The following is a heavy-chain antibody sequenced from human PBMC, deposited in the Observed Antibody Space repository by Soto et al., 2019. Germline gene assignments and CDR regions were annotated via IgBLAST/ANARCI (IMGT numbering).Heavy chain of an antibody. D-gene: IGHD3-16*01. CDR3: ARMAGDWVDYYDMDV. CDR2: IYPGDSDT. V-gene: IGHV5-51*01. J-gene: IGHJ6*02. Sequence: GESLKISCKGSGYSFTIYWIGWVRQMPGKGLEWMGIIYPGDSDTRYSPSFQGQVTISADKSISTAYLQWSSLKASDTAMYYCARMAGDWVDYYDMDVWGQGTTVTVSS. CDR1: GYSFTIYW.